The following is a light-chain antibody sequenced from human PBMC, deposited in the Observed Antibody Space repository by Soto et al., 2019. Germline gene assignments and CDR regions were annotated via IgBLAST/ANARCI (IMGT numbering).Light chain of an antibody. Sequence: QSVLTQPPSVSGAPGQRVTISCTGSSSNIGAGYNVHWYQQVPGTAPKLLIYGDSNRPSGVPDRFSGSKSGNSASLAITGLQAEDEADHYCQSYDSSLSGWLFCGGTKLTVL. J-gene: IGLJ3*02. CDR1: SSNIGAGYN. CDR3: QSYDSSLSGWL. V-gene: IGLV1-40*01. CDR2: GDS.